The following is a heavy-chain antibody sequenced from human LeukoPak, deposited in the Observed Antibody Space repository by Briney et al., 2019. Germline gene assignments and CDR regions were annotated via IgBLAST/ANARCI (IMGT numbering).Heavy chain of an antibody. CDR3: ATQARGYFYY. CDR2: FDPEDGET. J-gene: IGHJ4*02. CDR1: GYTLTQLA. Sequence: ASVKVSCKVSGYTLTQLAMHWVRQAPGKGFEWMGGFDPEDGETVYAQKFQDRVAMTEDTSTDTANMELTSLASEDTAVYYCATQARGYFYYWGQGTLVTVSS. V-gene: IGHV1-24*01.